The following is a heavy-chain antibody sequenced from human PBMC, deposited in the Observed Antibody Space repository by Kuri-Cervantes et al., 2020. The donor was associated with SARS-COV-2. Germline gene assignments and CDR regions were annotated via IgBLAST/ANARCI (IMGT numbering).Heavy chain of an antibody. CDR3: AKAPGPNWFDP. CDR2: ISYDGSNK. D-gene: IGHD3-10*01. J-gene: IGHJ5*02. CDR1: GFTFSSYG. Sequence: GGSLRLSCAASGFTFSSYGMHWVRQAPGKGLEWVAVISYDGSNKYYADSVKGRFTISRDNSKNTLYLQMNSLRAEDTAVYYCAKAPGPNWFDPWGQGTLVTVSS. V-gene: IGHV3-30*18.